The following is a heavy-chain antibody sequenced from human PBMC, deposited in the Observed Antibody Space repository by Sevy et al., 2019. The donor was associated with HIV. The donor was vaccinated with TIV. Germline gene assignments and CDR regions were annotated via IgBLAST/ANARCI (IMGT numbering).Heavy chain of an antibody. CDR3: ARGPQQWLLDY. V-gene: IGHV3-21*01. D-gene: IGHD6-19*01. CDR1: GFTFSSYS. CDR2: ISSSSSYI. Sequence: GGSLRLSCAASGFTFSSYSMNWVRQAPGKGLEWVSSISSSSSYIYYANSVKGRFTISRDNAKNSLYLQMNSLRAEDTAVYYCARGPQQWLLDYWGQGTLVTVSS. J-gene: IGHJ4*02.